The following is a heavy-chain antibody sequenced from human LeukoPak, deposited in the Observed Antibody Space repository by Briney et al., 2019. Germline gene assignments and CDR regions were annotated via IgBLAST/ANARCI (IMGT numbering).Heavy chain of an antibody. CDR3: ARIFCSSTSCYYFDH. V-gene: IGHV1-2*02. Sequence: ASVKVSCTASGYTFTGYYMHWVRQAPGQGLEWMGWINVNSGGTNYAQKFRGRVTMTRDTSISTAHMELSRLRSDDTAVYYCARIFCSSTSCYYFDHWGQGTLVTVSS. D-gene: IGHD2-2*01. CDR2: INVNSGGT. J-gene: IGHJ4*02. CDR1: GYTFTGYY.